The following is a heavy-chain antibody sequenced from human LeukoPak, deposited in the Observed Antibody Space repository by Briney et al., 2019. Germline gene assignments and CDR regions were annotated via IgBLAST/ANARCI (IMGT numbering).Heavy chain of an antibody. Sequence: GGSLRLSCAASGFSFSNYAMNWVRQAPGKGLEWDSSIEGSSSRIYYADSVKGRFTISRDNTKSSLYLQMNSLRAEDMAVYYCARGYCGGDCYGDWGQGTLVTVSS. CDR1: GFSFSNYA. CDR2: IEGSSSRI. J-gene: IGHJ1*01. D-gene: IGHD2-21*02. V-gene: IGHV3-21*01. CDR3: ARGYCGGDCYGD.